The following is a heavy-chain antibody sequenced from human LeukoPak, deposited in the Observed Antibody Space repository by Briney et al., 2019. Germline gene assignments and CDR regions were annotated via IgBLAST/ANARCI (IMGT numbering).Heavy chain of an antibody. Sequence: GGSLRLSCAASVFTFSNYAMSWVRQAPGKGLEWVSATSGSGGVTYYADSVKGRFTISRDNSKDTLYLQMNSLRAEDTAVYYCAKAGYCSSTSCPADVWGQGTTVTVSS. D-gene: IGHD2-2*03. V-gene: IGHV3-23*01. CDR2: TSGSGGVT. CDR1: VFTFSNYA. J-gene: IGHJ6*02. CDR3: AKAGYCSSTSCPADV.